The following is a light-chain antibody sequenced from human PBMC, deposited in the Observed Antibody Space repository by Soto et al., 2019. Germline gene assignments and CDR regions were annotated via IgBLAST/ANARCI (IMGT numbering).Light chain of an antibody. CDR2: DVS. V-gene: IGLV2-14*01. Sequence: QSVLTQPASVSGSPGQSITISCTGTSSDVGGYNYVSWYQQHPGKAPKLMIYDVSNRPSGVSNRFSGSKSGNTASLTISGLQADDEADYNCAVWNDSLNGHVSGAGTKVPVL. J-gene: IGLJ1*01. CDR1: SSDVGGYNY. CDR3: AVWNDSLNGHV.